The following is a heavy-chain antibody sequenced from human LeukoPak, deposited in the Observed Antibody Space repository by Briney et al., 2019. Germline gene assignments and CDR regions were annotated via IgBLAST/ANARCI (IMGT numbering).Heavy chain of an antibody. V-gene: IGHV3-53*01. CDR1: GFTVNSNY. CDR2: IYSGGST. CDR3: ARLGGYYDSSGYSGADYFDY. Sequence: GGSLRLSCAASGFTVNSNYMSWVRQAPGKGLEWVSAIYSGGSTYYADSVKGRFTISRDNSKNTLYLQMNSLRAEDTAVYYCARLGGYYDSSGYSGADYFDYWGQGTLVTVSS. J-gene: IGHJ4*02. D-gene: IGHD3-22*01.